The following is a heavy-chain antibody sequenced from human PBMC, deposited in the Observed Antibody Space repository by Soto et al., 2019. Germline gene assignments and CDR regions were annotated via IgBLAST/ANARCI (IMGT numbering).Heavy chain of an antibody. V-gene: IGHV3-13*05. J-gene: IGHJ6*02. Sequence: EVQLVESGGGLVQPGGSLRLSCEASGFTFRNYDIHWVRQGTGKGLEWVSGISAAGDPDYADSVEGRFTISRENAQNSFFLQMNSLRVGDTAVCYCARTDRDFYGLDVWGQGTTVIVSS. CDR1: GFTFRNYD. CDR3: ARTDRDFYGLDV. CDR2: ISAAGDP.